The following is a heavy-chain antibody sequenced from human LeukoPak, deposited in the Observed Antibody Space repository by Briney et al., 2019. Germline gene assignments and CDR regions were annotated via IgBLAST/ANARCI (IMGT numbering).Heavy chain of an antibody. D-gene: IGHD6-19*01. J-gene: IGHJ4*02. CDR2: ISGSGGST. CDR1: GFTFSDYY. CDR3: AKAPRGYSSGPSDY. V-gene: IGHV3-23*01. Sequence: GGSLRLSCAASGFTFSDYYMSWIRQAPGKGLEWVSAISGSGGSTYHADSVKGRFTISRDNSKNTLYLQMNSLRAEDTAVYYCAKAPRGYSSGPSDYWGQGTLVTVSS.